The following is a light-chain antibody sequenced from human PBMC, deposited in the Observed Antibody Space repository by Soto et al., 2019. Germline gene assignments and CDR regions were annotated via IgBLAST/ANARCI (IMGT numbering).Light chain of an antibody. J-gene: IGKJ5*01. V-gene: IGKV3-15*01. CDR3: QQYDNWPPIT. CDR1: QRVANH. Sequence: EIVMTQSPATLSVSPGERATLSCRASQRVANHLAWYQHKPGQSPRLLIYDASTRATGIPARFSGSGFGTEFTLTISSLQSEDFAVYYCQQYDNWPPITFGQGTRLEIK. CDR2: DAS.